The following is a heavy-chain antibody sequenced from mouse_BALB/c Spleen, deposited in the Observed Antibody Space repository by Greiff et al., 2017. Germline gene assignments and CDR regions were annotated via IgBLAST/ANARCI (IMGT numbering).Heavy chain of an antibody. CDR3: ATDSSGYAY. D-gene: IGHD3-2*01. CDR1: GYTFTSYW. CDR2: INPSTGYT. J-gene: IGHJ3*01. Sequence: VQLQQSGAELAKPGASVKMSCKASGYTFTSYWMHWVKQRPGQGLEWIGYINPSTGYTEYNQKFKDKATLTADKSSSTAYMQLSSLTSEDSAVYYCATDSSGYAYWGQGTLVTVSA. V-gene: IGHV1-7*01.